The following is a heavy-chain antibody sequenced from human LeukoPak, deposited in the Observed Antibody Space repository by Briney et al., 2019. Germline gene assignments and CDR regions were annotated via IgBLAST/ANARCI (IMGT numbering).Heavy chain of an antibody. CDR2: ISGSGGGT. CDR3: AKALMGNLDDFDY. Sequence: GGSLRLSCAASGFTFSSYAMSWVRQAPGKGLEGVSAISGSGGGTYYADSVKGRFTISRDNSKNTLYLQMNSLRAEDTAVYYCAKALMGNLDDFDYWGQGTLVTVSS. J-gene: IGHJ4*02. CDR1: GFTFSSYA. D-gene: IGHD1-7*01. V-gene: IGHV3-23*01.